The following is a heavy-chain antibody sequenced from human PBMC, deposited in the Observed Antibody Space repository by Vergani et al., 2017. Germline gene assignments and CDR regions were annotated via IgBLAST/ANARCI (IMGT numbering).Heavy chain of an antibody. CDR3: ARGKGYSSSWYSREDAFDI. J-gene: IGHJ3*02. CDR2: IIPILGIA. CDR1: GGTFSSYA. D-gene: IGHD6-13*01. Sequence: QVQLVQSGAEVKKPGSSVKVSCKASGGTFSSYAISWVRQAPGQGLEWMGRIIPILGIANYAQKFQGRVSITADKSTSTAYMELSSLRSEDTAVYYCARGKGYSSSWYSREDAFDIWGQGTMVTVSS. V-gene: IGHV1-69*04.